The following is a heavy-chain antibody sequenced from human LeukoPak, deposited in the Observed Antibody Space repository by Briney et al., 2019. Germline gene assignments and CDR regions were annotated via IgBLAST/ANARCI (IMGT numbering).Heavy chain of an antibody. CDR2: IYYSGST. J-gene: IGHJ4*02. V-gene: IGHV4-59*01. Sequence: PSETLSLTCPVSGGSISSYYWSWIRQPPGKGLEWIGYIYYSGSTNYNPSLKSRVTISVDTSKNQFSLKLSSVTAADTAVYYCARSSGWSVGATIFDYWGQGTLVTVSS. CDR3: ARSSGWSVGATIFDY. D-gene: IGHD1-26*01. CDR1: GGSISSYY.